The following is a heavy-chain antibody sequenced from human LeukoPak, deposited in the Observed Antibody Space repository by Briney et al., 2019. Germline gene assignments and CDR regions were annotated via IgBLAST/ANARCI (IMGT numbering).Heavy chain of an antibody. CDR3: AKDRQIVATILDY. D-gene: IGHD5-12*01. Sequence: GRSLRLSCAASGFTFSSYGMHWVRQAPGKGLEWVAVISYDGSNKYYADSVKGRFTISRDNSKNTLYLQMNSLRAEDTAVYYCAKDRQIVATILDYWGQGTLVTVSS. V-gene: IGHV3-30*18. CDR1: GFTFSSYG. J-gene: IGHJ4*02. CDR2: ISYDGSNK.